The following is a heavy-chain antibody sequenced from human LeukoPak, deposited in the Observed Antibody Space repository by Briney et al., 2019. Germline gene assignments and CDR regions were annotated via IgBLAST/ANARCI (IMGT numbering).Heavy chain of an antibody. CDR3: ASPAHCSSTSCFHLTF. CDR1: AFSFSTYW. CDR2: MNADGTEK. J-gene: IGHJ4*02. D-gene: IGHD2-2*01. V-gene: IGHV3-7*03. Sequence: RGSLTLACPASAFSFSTYWMTWVRQAPGKGLEWVGNMNADGTEKYYLDSVKGRFTISRDNAKNSLYLQMNSLRAEDTAVYYCASPAHCSSTSCFHLTFWGQGTLVTVSS.